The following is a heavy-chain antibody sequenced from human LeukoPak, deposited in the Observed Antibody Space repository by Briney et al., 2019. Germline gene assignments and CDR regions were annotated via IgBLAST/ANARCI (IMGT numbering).Heavy chain of an antibody. Sequence: GASVKVSCKASGYTFTGYYMHWVRQAPGQRLEWIGWIVVGSGNTNYAQKFQERVTITRDMSTSTAYMELSSLRSEDTAVYYCAAERYDFWSGYALGYWGQGTLVTVSS. CDR2: IVVGSGNT. CDR1: GYTFTGYY. D-gene: IGHD3-3*01. V-gene: IGHV1-58*02. CDR3: AAERYDFWSGYALGY. J-gene: IGHJ4*02.